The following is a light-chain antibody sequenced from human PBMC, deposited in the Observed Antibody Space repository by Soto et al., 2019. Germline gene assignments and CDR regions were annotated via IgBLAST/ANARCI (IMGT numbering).Light chain of an antibody. CDR3: QQYNSLPLLT. Sequence: DIQLTQSPSSLSASVGDRVTITCQASQDISNYLNWYQQKPGKAPKLLIYDASNLETGVPSRFSGSGSGTDFTFTISSLQPEDVATYYCQQYNSLPLLTFGPGTEVDLK. CDR1: QDISNY. V-gene: IGKV1-33*01. J-gene: IGKJ3*01. CDR2: DAS.